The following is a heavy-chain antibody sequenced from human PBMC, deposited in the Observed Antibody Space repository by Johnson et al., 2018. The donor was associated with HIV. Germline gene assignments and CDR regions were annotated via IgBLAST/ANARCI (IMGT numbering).Heavy chain of an antibody. D-gene: IGHD2-8*01. CDR2: IYSGGNT. J-gene: IGHJ3*02. V-gene: IGHV3-66*01. Sequence: VQLVESGGGLVQPGGSLRLSCAASGFTVSSNYMSWVRQAPGQGLEWVSIIYSGGNTYYADSIKGRFTISRYNSKTTLYLQMNNVRAEDTAVYYCARDGNAGYCTNGVCYNDAYDIWGQGVMVTVSS. CDR3: ARDGNAGYCTNGVCYNDAYDI. CDR1: GFTVSSNY.